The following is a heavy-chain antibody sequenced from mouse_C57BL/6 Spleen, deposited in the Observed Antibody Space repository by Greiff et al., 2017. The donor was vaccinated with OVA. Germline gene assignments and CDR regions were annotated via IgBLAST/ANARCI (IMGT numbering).Heavy chain of an antibody. V-gene: IGHV5-17*01. D-gene: IGHD1-1*01. CDR3: ERRGHYYGSSYRYFDV. J-gene: IGHJ1*03. CDR2: ISSVSSTI. CDR1: GFTFSDYG. Sequence: EVQRVESGGGLVKPGGSLKLSCAASGFTFSDYGMHWVRQAPEKGLEWVAYISSVSSTIYYADTVKGRITISRDNAKNTLFLQMTSLRSEDTAVYYCERRGHYYGSSYRYFDVWGTGTTVTVSS.